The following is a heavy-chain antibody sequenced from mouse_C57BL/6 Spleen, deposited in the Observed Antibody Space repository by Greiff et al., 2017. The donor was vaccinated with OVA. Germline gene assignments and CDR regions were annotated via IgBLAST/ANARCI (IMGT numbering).Heavy chain of an antibody. CDR2: ISDGGSYT. V-gene: IGHV5-4*01. CDR3: ARDYYGSRNWYFDV. D-gene: IGHD1-1*01. CDR1: GFTFSSYA. Sequence: EVQLVESGGGLVKPGGSLKLSCAASGFTFSSYAMSWVRQTPEKRLEWVATISDGGSYTYYPDNVKGRFTISRDNAKNNLYLQMSHLKSENTAMYYFARDYYGSRNWYFDVWGTGTTVTVSS. J-gene: IGHJ1*03.